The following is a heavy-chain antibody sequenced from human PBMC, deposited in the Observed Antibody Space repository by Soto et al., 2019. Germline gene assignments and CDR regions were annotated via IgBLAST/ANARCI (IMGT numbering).Heavy chain of an antibody. CDR2: IYPGDSDT. J-gene: IGHJ6*02. CDR3: ARTGTTLHGSWGMDV. D-gene: IGHD1-7*01. CDR1: GYSFTSYW. V-gene: IGHV5-51*01. Sequence: GESLKISCKGSGYSFTSYWIGWVRQMPGKGLEWMGIIYPGDSDTRYSPSFQGQVTISADKSISTAYLQWSSLKASDTAMYYCARTGTTLHGSWGMDVWGQGTTVTVSS.